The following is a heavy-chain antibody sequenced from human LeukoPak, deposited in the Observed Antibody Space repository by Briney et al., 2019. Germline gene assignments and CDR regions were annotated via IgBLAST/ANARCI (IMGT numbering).Heavy chain of an antibody. CDR3: ARDAGGCSSTSCYQRYYYYCGMDV. Sequence: ASVKVSCKASGGTFSSYAISWVRQAPGQGLEWMGGIIPIFGTANYAQKFQGRVTITADKSTSTAYMELSSLRSEDTAVYYCARDAGGCSSTSCYQRYYYYCGMDVWGKGTTVTVSS. CDR1: GGTFSSYA. V-gene: IGHV1-69*06. CDR2: IIPIFGTA. D-gene: IGHD2-2*01. J-gene: IGHJ6*04.